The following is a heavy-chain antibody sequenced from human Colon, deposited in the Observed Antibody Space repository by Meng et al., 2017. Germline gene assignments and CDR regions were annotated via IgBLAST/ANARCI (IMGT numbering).Heavy chain of an antibody. CDR2: VHDSGDT. V-gene: IGHV4-31*11. D-gene: IGHD3-10*01. J-gene: IGHJ5*02. CDR3: ARDPSNRGAFFDP. CDR1: GGSISVDGYD. Sequence: HVTLQESGTGLVQPAPALSLTCVVAGGSISVDGYDWSWIRQHPGKGLEWIGYVHDSGDTYYKSSLKSRITISIDTSENQFSLKLKSVTAADTAVYYCARDPSNRGAFFDPWGQGTLVTVSS.